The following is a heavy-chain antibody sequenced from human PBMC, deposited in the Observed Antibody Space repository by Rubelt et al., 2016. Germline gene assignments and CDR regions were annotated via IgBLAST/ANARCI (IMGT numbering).Heavy chain of an antibody. D-gene: IGHD4-23*01. CDR1: GYSISSGYY. J-gene: IGHJ3*02. CDR3: ARHDYGGKAAFDI. V-gene: IGHV4-38-2*02. Sequence: QVQLQESGPGLVKPSETLSLTCTVSGYSISSGYYWGWIRQPPGKGLEWIGSIFHSGSTYYNPSLKSRVTIAVDTSKNQCSLKLSSVTAADTAVYYCARHDYGGKAAFDIWGQGTMVTVSS. CDR2: IFHSGST.